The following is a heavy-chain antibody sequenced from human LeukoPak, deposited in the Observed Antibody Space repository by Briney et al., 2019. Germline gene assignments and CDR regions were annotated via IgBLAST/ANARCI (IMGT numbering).Heavy chain of an antibody. CDR2: INPSGGST. V-gene: IGHV1-46*01. Sequence: GASVKVSCKASGYTFTSYYMHWVRQAPGQGLEWMGIINPSGGSTSYAQKFQGRVTMTRDTSTSTVHMELSSLRSEDTAVYYCARDAGGDYYGSGSYLGYWGQGTLVTVSS. CDR1: GYTFTSYY. CDR3: ARDAGGDYYGSGSYLGY. J-gene: IGHJ4*02. D-gene: IGHD3-10*01.